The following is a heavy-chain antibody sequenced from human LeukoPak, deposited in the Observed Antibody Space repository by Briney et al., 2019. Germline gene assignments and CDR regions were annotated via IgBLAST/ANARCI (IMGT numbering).Heavy chain of an antibody. CDR1: GYTFTGYY. D-gene: IGHD3-3*01. V-gene: IGHV1-2*02. CDR2: TNPNSGGT. Sequence: ASVKVSCKASGYTFTGYYMHWVRQAPGQGLERMGWTNPNSGGTNYAQKFQGRVTMTRDTSISTAYMELSRLRSDDTAVYYCARDETIFDHYTYYYYYYMDVWGKGTTVTVSS. J-gene: IGHJ6*03. CDR3: ARDETIFDHYTYYYYYYMDV.